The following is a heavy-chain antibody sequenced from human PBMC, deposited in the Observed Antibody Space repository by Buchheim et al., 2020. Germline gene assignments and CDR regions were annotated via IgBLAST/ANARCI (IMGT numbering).Heavy chain of an antibody. V-gene: IGHV3-30-3*01. Sequence: VQLVESGGGLVQPGGSLRLSCAASGFTFSSYAMHWVRQAPGKGLEWVAVISYDGSNKYYADSVKGRFTISRDNSKNTLYLQMNSLRAEDTAVYYCARDYYYDSSGYYDYWGQGTL. CDR3: ARDYYYDSSGYYDY. CDR1: GFTFSSYA. D-gene: IGHD3-22*01. CDR2: ISYDGSNK. J-gene: IGHJ4*02.